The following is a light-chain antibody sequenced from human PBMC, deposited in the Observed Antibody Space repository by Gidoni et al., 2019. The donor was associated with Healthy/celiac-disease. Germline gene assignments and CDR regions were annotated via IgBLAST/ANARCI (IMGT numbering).Light chain of an antibody. CDR1: SSDVGGYNY. V-gene: IGLV2-14*01. Sequence: QSALTQPASVSGSPGQSITISCTGTSSDVGGYNYVSWYQQHPGKAPKIMIYEVSNRPSGVSNRFSGSKSGNTASLTISGLQAEDEADYYCSSYTSRSTLEVFGGGTKLTVL. CDR2: EVS. J-gene: IGLJ2*01. CDR3: SSYTSRSTLEV.